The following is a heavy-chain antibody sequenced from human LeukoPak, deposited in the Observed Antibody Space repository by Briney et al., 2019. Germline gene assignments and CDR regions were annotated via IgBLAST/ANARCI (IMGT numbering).Heavy chain of an antibody. CDR1: GFTFSNAW. J-gene: IGHJ4*02. CDR2: IKSKTDGGTT. CDR3: TTDPIDYDIFTAYVDY. D-gene: IGHD3-9*01. Sequence: GGSLRLSCAASGFTFSNAWMSWVRQAPGKGLEWVGRIKSKTDGGTTDYAAPVKGRFTISRDDSKTTLYLQMNSLKTEDTAVYYCTTDPIDYDIFTAYVDYWGQGTLVTVSS. V-gene: IGHV3-15*01.